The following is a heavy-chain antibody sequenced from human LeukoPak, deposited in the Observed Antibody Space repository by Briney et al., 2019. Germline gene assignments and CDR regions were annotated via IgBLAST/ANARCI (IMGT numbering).Heavy chain of an antibody. J-gene: IGHJ4*02. V-gene: IGHV3-11*04. D-gene: IGHD1-26*01. CDR3: ARRIVGATHFDY. Sequence: GGSLRLSCAASGFTFNDYYMSWIRQAPGKGLEWVSYISSSGSTKYYADSVKGRFTISRDNAKNSLYLQINSLRVEDTAMYYCARRIVGATHFDYWGQGTLVTVSS. CDR1: GFTFNDYY. CDR2: ISSSGSTK.